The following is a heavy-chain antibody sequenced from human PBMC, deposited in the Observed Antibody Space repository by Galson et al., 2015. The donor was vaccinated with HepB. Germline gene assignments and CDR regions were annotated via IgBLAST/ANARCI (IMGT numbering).Heavy chain of an antibody. V-gene: IGHV1-18*01. Sequence: SCKASGYTFITYGISWVRQAPGQGLEWMGWISTYSGKTTYAQKFQDRVTMTTDTSTNTAYMELRSLISDDTAIYYCARSLGFYDYWGQGTLVTVSS. CDR1: GYTFITYG. CDR2: ISTYSGKT. J-gene: IGHJ4*02. CDR3: ARSLGFYDY. D-gene: IGHD1-26*01.